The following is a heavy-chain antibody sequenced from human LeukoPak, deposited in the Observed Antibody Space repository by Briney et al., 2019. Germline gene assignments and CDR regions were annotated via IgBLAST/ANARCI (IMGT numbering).Heavy chain of an antibody. CDR2: IYTSGST. Sequence: SETLSLTCTVSGGSISSYYWSWIRQPAGKGLEWIGRIYTSGSTNYNPSLKSRVTISVDTSKNQFSLKLSSVTAADTAVYYCASARTYYDILTGYGEYYFDYWGQGTLVTVSS. J-gene: IGHJ4*02. CDR1: GGSISSYY. CDR3: ASARTYYDILTGYGEYYFDY. V-gene: IGHV4-4*07. D-gene: IGHD3-9*01.